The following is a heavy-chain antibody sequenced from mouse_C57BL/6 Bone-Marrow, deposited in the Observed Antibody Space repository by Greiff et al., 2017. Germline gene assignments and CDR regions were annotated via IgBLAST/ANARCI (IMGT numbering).Heavy chain of an antibody. CDR2: IDPEIGDT. Sequence: VQLQQSGAELVRPGASVKLSCTASGFNIKDDYIHWVKQRPEQGLEWIGWIDPEIGDTEYASKFQGKATITSDTSSNTAYLQLSSLTSEDTAIYYCSSVDGNYLGFWGQGTPLTV. J-gene: IGHJ2*01. CDR3: SSVDGNYLGF. D-gene: IGHD2-3*01. V-gene: IGHV14-4*01. CDR1: GFNIKDDY.